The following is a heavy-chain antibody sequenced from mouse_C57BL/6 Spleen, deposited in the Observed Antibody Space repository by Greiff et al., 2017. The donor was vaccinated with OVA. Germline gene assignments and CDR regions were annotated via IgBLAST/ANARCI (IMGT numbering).Heavy chain of an antibody. J-gene: IGHJ4*01. CDR3: ARGSSGDYYGRGSMDY. CDR1: GYTFTTYP. CDR2: FHPYNDDT. V-gene: IGHV1-47*01. Sequence: QVQRQQSGAELVKPGASVKMSCKASGYTFTTYPIEWMKQNHGKSLEWIGNFHPYNDDTKYNEKFKGKATLTVEKSSSTVYLELSRLTSDDSAVYYCARGSSGDYYGRGSMDYWGQGTSVTVSS. D-gene: IGHD1-1*01.